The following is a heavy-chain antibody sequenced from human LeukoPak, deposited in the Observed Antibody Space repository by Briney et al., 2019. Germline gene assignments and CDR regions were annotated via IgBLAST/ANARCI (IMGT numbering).Heavy chain of an antibody. CDR1: RFTFSSYG. J-gene: IGHJ4*02. Sequence: GGSLRLSCAASRFTFSSYGMHWVRQAPGKGLEWVAVISYDGNNKYYADSVKGRFTISRDNSKNTLYLQMNSLRVEDTAVYYCSKDHTAMFPDYFDYWGQGTLVTVSS. D-gene: IGHD5-18*01. CDR3: SKDHTAMFPDYFDY. V-gene: IGHV3-30*18. CDR2: ISYDGNNK.